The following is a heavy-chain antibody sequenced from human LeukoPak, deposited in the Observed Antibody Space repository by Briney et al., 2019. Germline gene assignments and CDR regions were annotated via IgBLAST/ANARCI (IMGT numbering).Heavy chain of an antibody. CDR3: ARESYTSGYYYYFDY. V-gene: IGHV3-53*01. J-gene: IGHJ4*02. D-gene: IGHD3-22*01. Sequence: GGSLRLSCAASGFTVSSNYMSWVRQAPGKGLEWVSVIYSGGSTYYADSVKGRFTISRDNSKNTLYLQVNSLRVEDTAVYYCARESYTSGYYYYFDYWGQGTLVTVSS. CDR1: GFTVSSNY. CDR2: IYSGGST.